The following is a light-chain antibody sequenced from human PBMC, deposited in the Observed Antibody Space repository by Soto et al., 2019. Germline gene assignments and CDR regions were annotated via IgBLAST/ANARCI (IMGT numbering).Light chain of an antibody. Sequence: DFQMTQSPSTLSASVGDGVTITCRARQSIGSGLAWYQQQPGKAPKLLIYKATNLQRGVSSRFSGSGSGTDFSLTVSNLQPADSATYYCQQYHDFQYTFGQGTKLEI. CDR3: QQYHDFQYT. CDR2: KAT. CDR1: QSIGSG. J-gene: IGKJ2*01. V-gene: IGKV1-5*03.